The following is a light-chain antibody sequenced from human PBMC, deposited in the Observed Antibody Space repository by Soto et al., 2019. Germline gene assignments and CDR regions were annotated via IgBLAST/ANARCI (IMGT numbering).Light chain of an antibody. J-gene: IGKJ4*01. CDR1: QSVSSY. Sequence: EIVLTQSPATLSLSPGERATLSCRASQSVSSYLAWYQQKPGQAPRILIYHASTRATGIPARFSGSGSGTDFTLTISSLEPEEFAVYYCQQRSNWPFLTFGGGTKVEIK. CDR2: HAS. V-gene: IGKV3-11*01. CDR3: QQRSNWPFLT.